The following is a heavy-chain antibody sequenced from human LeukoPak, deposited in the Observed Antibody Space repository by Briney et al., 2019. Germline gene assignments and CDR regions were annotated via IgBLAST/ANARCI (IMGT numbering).Heavy chain of an antibody. D-gene: IGHD6-19*01. Sequence: GGSLRLSCAASGFSFSSYWMSWVRQAPGKGLEWVSVIYSGGSTYYADSVKGRFTISRHNSKNTLYLQMNSLRAEDTAVYYCAVIAVAGGFDYWGQGTLATVSS. CDR3: AVIAVAGGFDY. J-gene: IGHJ4*02. CDR1: GFSFSSYW. CDR2: IYSGGST. V-gene: IGHV3-53*04.